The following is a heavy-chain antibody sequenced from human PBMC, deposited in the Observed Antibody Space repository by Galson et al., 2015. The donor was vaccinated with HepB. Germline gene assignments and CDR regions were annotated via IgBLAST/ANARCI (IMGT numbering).Heavy chain of an antibody. CDR3: AKDQGISGWYWDVDY. Sequence: SLRLSCAASGFTFSSYSMNWVRQAPGKGLEWVSSISSSSSYIYYADSVKGRFTISRDNAKNSLYLQMNSLRAEDTAVYYCAKDQGISGWYWDVDYWGQGTLVTVSS. D-gene: IGHD6-19*01. CDR1: GFTFSSYS. CDR2: ISSSSSYI. V-gene: IGHV3-21*01. J-gene: IGHJ4*02.